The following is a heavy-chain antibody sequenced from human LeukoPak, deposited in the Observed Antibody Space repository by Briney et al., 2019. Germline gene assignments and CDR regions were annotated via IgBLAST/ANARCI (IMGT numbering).Heavy chain of an antibody. CDR3: AREIVATWKD. D-gene: IGHD5-12*01. Sequence: GGSLRPSCAASGFALNNYAMSWVRQAPGKGLEWVSTLSGSGATTYYADSVKGRFTISRDNSKNTLYLQMNSLRAEDTAVYYCAREIVATWKDWGQGTLVTVSS. CDR2: LSGSGATT. J-gene: IGHJ4*02. CDR1: GFALNNYA. V-gene: IGHV3-23*01.